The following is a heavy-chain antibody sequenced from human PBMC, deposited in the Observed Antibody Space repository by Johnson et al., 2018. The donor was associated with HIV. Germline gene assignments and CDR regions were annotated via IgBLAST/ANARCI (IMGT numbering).Heavy chain of an antibody. CDR3: AKVKSWGLDAFDI. CDR1: GFTVSSNY. D-gene: IGHD7-27*01. Sequence: VHRVESLGGLVQPGGSLRLSCAASGFTVSSNYMSWVRQGPGKGLEWVSAITVSGDNTYYADSVKGRFTISRDNSKNTLYLQMSSLRAEDTALYYCAKVKSWGLDAFDIWGQGTMVTVSS. CDR2: ITVSGDNT. V-gene: IGHV3-23*04. J-gene: IGHJ3*02.